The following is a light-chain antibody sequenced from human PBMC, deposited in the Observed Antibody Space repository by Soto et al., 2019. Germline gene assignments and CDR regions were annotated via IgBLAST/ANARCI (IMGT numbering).Light chain of an antibody. CDR2: LCS. Sequence: DIVMTQSPLSLPVTPGEPASISCRSSQSLLHSNGYNYLDWYLQKPGQSPQLLIYLCSNRASGVPDRFSGSGSGTDFTLKISRVEAEDVGVYYCMQALQTSWTFGQGTKV. V-gene: IGKV2-28*01. J-gene: IGKJ1*01. CDR1: QSLLHSNGYNY. CDR3: MQALQTSWT.